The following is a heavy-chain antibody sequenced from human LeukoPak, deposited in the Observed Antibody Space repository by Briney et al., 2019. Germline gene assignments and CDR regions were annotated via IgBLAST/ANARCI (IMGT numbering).Heavy chain of an antibody. CDR1: GFTVSSNY. CDR3: ARDWPSEWQHLPDYDAVDI. V-gene: IGHV3-23*01. Sequence: TGGSLRLSCAASGFTVSSNYMSWVRQPPGKGLNWVSSISGSGGNTFYADSVKGRFTISRDNSKNTLYLQMNSLRAEDTAVYYCARDWPSEWQHLPDYDAVDIWGQGTMVTVSS. J-gene: IGHJ3*02. D-gene: IGHD6-13*01. CDR2: ISGSGGNT.